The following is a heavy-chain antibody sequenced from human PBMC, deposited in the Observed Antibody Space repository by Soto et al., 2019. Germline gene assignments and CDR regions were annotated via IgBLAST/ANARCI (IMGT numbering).Heavy chain of an antibody. D-gene: IGHD2-15*01. CDR3: ARVDVVVVAATAFDI. V-gene: IGHV3-11*01. J-gene: IGHJ3*02. CDR1: GFTFSDYY. Sequence: GGSLRLSCAASGFTFSDYYMSWIRQAPGKGLEWVSYISSSGSTIYYADSVKGRFTISRDNAKNSLYLQMNSLRAEDTAVYYCARVDVVVVAATAFDIWGQGTMVTVSS. CDR2: ISSSGSTI.